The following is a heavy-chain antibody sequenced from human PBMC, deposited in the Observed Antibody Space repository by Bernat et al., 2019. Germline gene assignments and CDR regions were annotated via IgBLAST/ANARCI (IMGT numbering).Heavy chain of an antibody. D-gene: IGHD5-18*01. Sequence: QVTLRESGPALVKLTQTLTLTCTISGFSLTTHGMGVGWIRQPPGKALEWLALLYWDDDKRYSPSLKSRLTITKDTSKNQVVLTMTNMDPVDTATYYCAHRTATAFFDSWGQGTLVTVSS. V-gene: IGHV2-5*08. J-gene: IGHJ5*01. CDR3: AHRTATAFFDS. CDR2: LYWDDDK. CDR1: GFSLTTHGMG.